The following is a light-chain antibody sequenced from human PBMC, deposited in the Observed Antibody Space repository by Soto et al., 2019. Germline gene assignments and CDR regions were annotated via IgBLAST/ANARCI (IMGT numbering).Light chain of an antibody. V-gene: IGKV1-39*01. Sequence: DIQMTQSPSSLSAFVGDRVTISCRASQSISSNLNWYQQKPGKAPKLLMYAASSLQSGVPSRFSGSGSGTDFTLTISSLQPEDFATYYCQQSYSTPPTFGHGTKVEIK. J-gene: IGKJ1*01. CDR1: QSISSN. CDR2: AAS. CDR3: QQSYSTPPT.